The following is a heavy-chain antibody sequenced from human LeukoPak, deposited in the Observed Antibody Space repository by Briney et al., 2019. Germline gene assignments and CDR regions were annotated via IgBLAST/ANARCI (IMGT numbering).Heavy chain of an antibody. J-gene: IGHJ6*02. D-gene: IGHD4-17*01. CDR3: ARDYWVTTVTPYYYYGMDV. CDR2: ISAYNGNT. Sequence: ASVKVSCKASGGTLSSYAISWVRQAPGQGLEWMGWISAYNGNTNYAQKLRGRVTMTTDTSTSTAYMELRSLRSDDTAVYYCARDYWVTTVTPYYYYGMDVWGQGTTVTVSS. CDR1: GGTLSSYA. V-gene: IGHV1-18*01.